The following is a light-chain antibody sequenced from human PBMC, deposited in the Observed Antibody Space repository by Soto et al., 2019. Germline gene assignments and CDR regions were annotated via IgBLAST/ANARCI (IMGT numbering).Light chain of an antibody. CDR1: SSNIGSDI. J-gene: IGLJ3*02. CDR2: SDY. CDR3: ASWDDTLNGRVL. Sequence: QAVVTQPPSASGTPGQRVIISCSGSSSNIGSDIVSWYQQLPGTAPKLLIYSDYHRPPGVPDRFSGSKSGTSASLAISGLQSEDEADYYCASWDDTLNGRVLFGGGTKLTVL. V-gene: IGLV1-44*01.